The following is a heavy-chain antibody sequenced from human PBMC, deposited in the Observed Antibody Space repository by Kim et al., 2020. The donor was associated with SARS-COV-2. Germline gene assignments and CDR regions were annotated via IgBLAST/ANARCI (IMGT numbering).Heavy chain of an antibody. Sequence: GGSLRLSCAASGFTFSSYWMSWVRQAPGKGLEWVANIKQDGSEKYYVDSVKGRFTISRDNAKNSLYLQMNSLRAEDTAVYYCARDRPITRITMVRGVISGMDVWGQGTTVTVSS. CDR1: GFTFSSYW. J-gene: IGHJ6*02. D-gene: IGHD3-10*01. CDR3: ARDRPITRITMVRGVISGMDV. CDR2: IKQDGSEK. V-gene: IGHV3-7*01.